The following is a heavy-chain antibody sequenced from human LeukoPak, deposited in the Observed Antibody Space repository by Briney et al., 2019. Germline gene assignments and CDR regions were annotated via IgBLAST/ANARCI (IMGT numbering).Heavy chain of an antibody. Sequence: ASVKVSCKASGGTFSSYAISWVRQAPGQGLEWMGRIIPIFGIANYAQKFQGRVTITGDKSTSTAYMELSSLRSEDTAVYYCAREGEDVEMANWGQGTLVTVSS. D-gene: IGHD5-24*01. CDR2: IIPIFGIA. CDR3: AREGEDVEMAN. V-gene: IGHV1-69*04. CDR1: GGTFSSYA. J-gene: IGHJ4*02.